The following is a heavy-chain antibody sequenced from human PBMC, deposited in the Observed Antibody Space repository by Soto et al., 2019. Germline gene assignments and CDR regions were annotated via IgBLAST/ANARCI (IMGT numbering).Heavy chain of an antibody. CDR2: IYYTGST. J-gene: IGHJ4*02. CDR3: ARKFQYYFDY. CDR1: GGSISNYY. V-gene: IGHV4-59*01. Sequence: QVQLQESGPGLVKPSETLSLTCTVSGGSISNYYWSWIRQFPGKGLEWIAYIYYTGSTNYNPSLTSRVTISLDTSKNQFSLKLSSVTAADTAMYYCARKFQYYFDYWGQGTLVTVSS.